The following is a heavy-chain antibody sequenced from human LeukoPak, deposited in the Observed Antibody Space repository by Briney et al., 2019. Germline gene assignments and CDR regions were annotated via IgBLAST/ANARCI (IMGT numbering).Heavy chain of an antibody. CDR2: IRYDGSNK. V-gene: IGHV3-30*02. D-gene: IGHD3-10*01. CDR1: GFTFSSYG. J-gene: IGHJ4*02. Sequence: PGGSLRLSCAASGFTFSSYGMHWVRQAPGKGLEWVAFIRYDGSNKYYADSVKGRFTISRDNSKNTLYLQMSSLRAEDTAVYYCAKDYPYMVRGVMAYWGQGTLVTVSS. CDR3: AKDYPYMVRGVMAY.